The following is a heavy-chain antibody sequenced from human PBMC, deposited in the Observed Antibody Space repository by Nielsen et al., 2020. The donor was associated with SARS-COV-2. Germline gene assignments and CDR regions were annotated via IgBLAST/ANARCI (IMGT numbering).Heavy chain of an antibody. V-gene: IGHV3-71*01. CDR1: AFPFSDYY. J-gene: IGHJ4*02. Sequence: GGSLRLSCTASAFPFSDYYLSWVRQAPGKGLEWLGFVRSPTYGATSEYAASVRDRFTISRDESTRIAYLQMNSLRADDTAVYYCVGRRTPRGVYSFEYWGQGTLVTVSS. CDR3: VGRRTPRGVYSFEY. D-gene: IGHD3-10*01. CDR2: VRSPTYGATS.